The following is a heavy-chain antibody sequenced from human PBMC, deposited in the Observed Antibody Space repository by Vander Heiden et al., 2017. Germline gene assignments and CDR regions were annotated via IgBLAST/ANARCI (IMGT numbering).Heavy chain of an antibody. CDR3: ASDEYSSSLGY. J-gene: IGHJ4*02. Sequence: EVQLVEPGVGLVQPGWSLRFSCAASGFNFSSYSMKWVRQAPGKGLEWVSYISSSSSTIYYADSVKGRFTISRDNAKNSLYLQMNRLRDEDTAVYYCASDEYSSSLGYWGQGTLVTVSS. D-gene: IGHD6-6*01. V-gene: IGHV3-48*02. CDR2: ISSSSSTI. CDR1: GFNFSSYS.